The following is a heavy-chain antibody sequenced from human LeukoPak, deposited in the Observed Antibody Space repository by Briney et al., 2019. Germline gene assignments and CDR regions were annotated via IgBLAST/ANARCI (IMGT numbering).Heavy chain of an antibody. V-gene: IGHV3-7*03. CDR3: AREHSSGWYENYYYYYGMDV. D-gene: IGHD6-19*01. Sequence: GGSLRLSCAASGFTFSSYWMSWVRQAPGKGLEWVANIKQDGSEKCYVDSVKGRFTISRDNAKNSLYLQMNSLRAEDTAVYYCAREHSSGWYENYYYYYGMDVWGKGTTVTVSS. CDR2: IKQDGSEK. CDR1: GFTFSSYW. J-gene: IGHJ6*04.